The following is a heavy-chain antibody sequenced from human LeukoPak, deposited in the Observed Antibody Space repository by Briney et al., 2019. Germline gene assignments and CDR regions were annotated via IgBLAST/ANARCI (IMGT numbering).Heavy chain of an antibody. CDR2: FDPEDGET. CDR1: GYTLTELS. D-gene: IGHD5-18*01. V-gene: IGHV1-24*01. J-gene: IGHJ4*02. Sequence: ASVKVSCKVSGYTLTELSMHWVRQAPGKGLEWMGGFDPEDGETIYEQKFQGRVTMTEDTSTDTAYMELSSLRSEDTAVYYCATELWIQLRPPPFAYWGQGTLVTASS. CDR3: ATELWIQLRPPPFAY.